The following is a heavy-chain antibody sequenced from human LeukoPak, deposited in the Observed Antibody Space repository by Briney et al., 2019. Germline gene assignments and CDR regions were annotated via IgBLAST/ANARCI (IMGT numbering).Heavy chain of an antibody. CDR2: IRSKAYGGTT. D-gene: IGHD3-22*01. J-gene: IGHJ4*02. V-gene: IGHV3-49*03. CDR3: TRDLNGEYYYDSSGYYYFDY. CDR1: GFTFGDYA. Sequence: GGSLRLSCTASGFTFGDYAMSWFRQAPGKGLEWVGFIRSKAYGGTTEYAASVKGRFTISRDDSKSIAYLQMNSLKTEDTTVYYCTRDLNGEYYYDSSGYYYFDYWGQGTLVTVSS.